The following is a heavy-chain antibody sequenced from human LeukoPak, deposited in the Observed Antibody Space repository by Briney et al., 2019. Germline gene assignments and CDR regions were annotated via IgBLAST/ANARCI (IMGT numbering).Heavy chain of an antibody. CDR1: GFTFSSYI. CDR3: ARDGHGDFWRARRTYYMDV. CDR2: ISSTSSYI. J-gene: IGHJ6*03. D-gene: IGHD3-3*01. V-gene: IGHV3-21*06. Sequence: RGSLRLSCAASGFTFSSYIINWVRQAPGKGLEWVSSISSTSSYIYYADSVKGRFTISRDNAKNSLYLEMNSLRAEDTAVYYCARDGHGDFWRARRTYYMDVWGKGTTVTVSS.